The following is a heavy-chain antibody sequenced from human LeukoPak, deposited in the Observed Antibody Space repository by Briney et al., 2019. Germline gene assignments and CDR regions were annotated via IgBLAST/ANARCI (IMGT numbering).Heavy chain of an antibody. J-gene: IGHJ5*02. V-gene: IGHV3-7*01. Sequence: PGGSLRLSCAASGFTFSSYSMNWVRQAPGKGLEWVANIKQDGSEKYYVDSVKGRFTISRDNAKNSLYLQMNSLRAEDTAVYYCARARTIYPNWFDPWGQGTLVTVSS. D-gene: IGHD3-3*01. CDR3: ARARTIYPNWFDP. CDR2: IKQDGSEK. CDR1: GFTFSSYS.